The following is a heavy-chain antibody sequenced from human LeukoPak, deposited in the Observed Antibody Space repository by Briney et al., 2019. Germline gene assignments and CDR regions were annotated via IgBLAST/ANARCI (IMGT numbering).Heavy chain of an antibody. J-gene: IGHJ4*02. CDR3: ARRSSGSPPYYFDY. CDR2: ISYYGSNK. D-gene: IGHD1-26*01. V-gene: IGHV3-30*04. CDR1: GFTFSSYA. Sequence: GRSLRLSCAASGFTFSSYAMHWVRQAPGKGLEWVAVISYYGSNKYYADSVKGRFTISRDNSKNTLYLQMNSLRAEDTAVYYCARRSSGSPPYYFDYWGQGTLVTVSS.